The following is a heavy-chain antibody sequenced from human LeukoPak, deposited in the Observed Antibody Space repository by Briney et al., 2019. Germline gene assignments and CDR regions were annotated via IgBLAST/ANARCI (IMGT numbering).Heavy chain of an antibody. CDR2: MNPNSGNT. CDR1: GYTFTSYD. D-gene: IGHD3-22*01. CDR3: ARGRHYYDSSGYLRSDFDY. Sequence: GASVKVSCKASGYTFTSYDINWVRQATGQGLEWTGWMNPNSGNTGYAQKFQGRVTMTRNTSISTAYMELSSLRSEDTAVYYCARGRHYYDSSGYLRSDFDYWGQGTLVTVSS. J-gene: IGHJ4*02. V-gene: IGHV1-8*01.